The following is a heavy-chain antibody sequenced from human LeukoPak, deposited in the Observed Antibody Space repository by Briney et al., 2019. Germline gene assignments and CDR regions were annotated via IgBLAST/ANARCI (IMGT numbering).Heavy chain of an antibody. J-gene: IGHJ4*02. CDR2: INHSGST. V-gene: IGHV4-34*01. Sequence: SETLSLTCAVYGGSFSGYYWSWIRQPPGKGLEWIGEINHSGSTNYNPSLKSRVTISVDTSKNQFSLKLSSVTAADTAVYYCARARYRYRSWPLFDYWGQGTLVTVSS. CDR1: GGSFSGYY. CDR3: ARARYRYRSWPLFDY. D-gene: IGHD6-13*01.